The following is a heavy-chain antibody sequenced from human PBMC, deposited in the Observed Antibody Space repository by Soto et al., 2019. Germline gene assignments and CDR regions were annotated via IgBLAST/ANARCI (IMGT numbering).Heavy chain of an antibody. D-gene: IGHD3-10*01. CDR1: CGSISSGGYY. Sequence: PSETLSLTCTVSCGSISSGGYYWSWIRQHPGKGLEWIGYIYYSGSTYYNPSLKSRVTISVDTSKNQFSLKLSSVTAADTAVYYCASSRITMVRGVIPFDYWGQGTLVTVSS. V-gene: IGHV4-31*03. CDR3: ASSRITMVRGVIPFDY. J-gene: IGHJ4*02. CDR2: IYYSGST.